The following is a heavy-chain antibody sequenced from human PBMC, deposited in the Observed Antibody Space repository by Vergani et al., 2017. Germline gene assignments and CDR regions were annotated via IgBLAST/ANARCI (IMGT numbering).Heavy chain of an antibody. CDR1: GGTFSSYA. CDR2: INPNSGGT. J-gene: IGHJ6*02. Sequence: QVQLVQSGAEVKKPGSSVKVSCKASGGTFSSYAISWVRQAPGQGLEWMGWINPNSGGTNYAQKFQGRVTMTRDTSISTAYMELSRLRSDDTAVYYCARADYEPTGYYYGMDVWGQGTTVTVSS. D-gene: IGHD3-16*01. V-gene: IGHV1-2*02. CDR3: ARADYEPTGYYYGMDV.